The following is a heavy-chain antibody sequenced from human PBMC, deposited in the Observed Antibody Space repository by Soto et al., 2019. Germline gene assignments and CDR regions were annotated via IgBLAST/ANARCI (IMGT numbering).Heavy chain of an antibody. V-gene: IGHV1-2*04. CDR2: INPNSGGT. J-gene: IGHJ3*02. CDR1: GYTFTGYY. Sequence: ASVKVSCKASGYTFTGYYMHWVRQAPGQGLEWMGWINPNSGGTNYAQKFQGWVTMTRDTSISTAYMELSRLRSDDTAVYYCARAKSIAVADSAFDIWGQGTMVTVSS. D-gene: IGHD6-19*01. CDR3: ARAKSIAVADSAFDI.